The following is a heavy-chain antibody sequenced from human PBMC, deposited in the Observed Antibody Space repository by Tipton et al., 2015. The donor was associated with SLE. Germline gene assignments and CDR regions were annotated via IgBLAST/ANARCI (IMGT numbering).Heavy chain of an antibody. V-gene: IGHV4-59*01. D-gene: IGHD3-10*01. CDR3: ARDRYYGSGSLGSNYYYMDV. J-gene: IGHJ6*03. CDR1: GGSISSYY. CDR2: IYYSGST. Sequence: GLVKPSETLSLTCTVSGGSISSYYWSWIRQPPGKGLEWIGYIYYSGSTNYNPSLKSRVTISVDTSKNQFSLKLSSVTAADTAVYYCARDRYYGSGSLGSNYYYMDVWGKGTTVTVSS.